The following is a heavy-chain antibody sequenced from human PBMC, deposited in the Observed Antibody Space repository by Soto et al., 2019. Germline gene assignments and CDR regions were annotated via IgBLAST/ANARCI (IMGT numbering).Heavy chain of an antibody. CDR3: AKMGYYDSSGESPFDY. J-gene: IGHJ4*02. D-gene: IGHD3-22*01. Sequence: GGSLRLSCAASGFTFSSYAMSWVRQAPGKGLEWVSAISGSGGSTYYADSVKGRFTISRDNSKNTLYLQMNSLRAEDTAVYYCAKMGYYDSSGESPFDYWGQGTLVTVSS. V-gene: IGHV3-23*01. CDR1: GFTFSSYA. CDR2: ISGSGGST.